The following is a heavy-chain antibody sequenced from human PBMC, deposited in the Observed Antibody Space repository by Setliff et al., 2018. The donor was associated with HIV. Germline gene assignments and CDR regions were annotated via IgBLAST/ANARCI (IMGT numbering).Heavy chain of an antibody. V-gene: IGHV4-59*02. CDR2: IYYNGVT. D-gene: IGHD1-26*01. CDR1: GGSVTRHY. CDR3: ARGILVDPTRFDY. Sequence: PSETLSLTCTVSGGSVTRHYWTWIRQPPGKGLEWIGYIYYNGVTTYNPSLKSRVTISADTSKNQFSLKLTSVTAADTAVYCCARGILVDPTRFDYWGQGTQVTVSS. J-gene: IGHJ4*02.